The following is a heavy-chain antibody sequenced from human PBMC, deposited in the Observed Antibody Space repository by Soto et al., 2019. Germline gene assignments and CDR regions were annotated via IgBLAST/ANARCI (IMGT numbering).Heavy chain of an antibody. Sequence: PGGSLRLSCAASGFTFSSYAMSWVRQAPGKGLEWVSAISGSGGSTYYADSVKGRFTISRDNSKNTLYLQMNSLRAEDTAVYYCAKDFSRFAEVIWPFDYWGQGTLVTVSS. CDR2: ISGSGGST. J-gene: IGHJ4*02. CDR3: AKDFSRFAEVIWPFDY. CDR1: GFTFSSYA. D-gene: IGHD3-16*02. V-gene: IGHV3-23*01.